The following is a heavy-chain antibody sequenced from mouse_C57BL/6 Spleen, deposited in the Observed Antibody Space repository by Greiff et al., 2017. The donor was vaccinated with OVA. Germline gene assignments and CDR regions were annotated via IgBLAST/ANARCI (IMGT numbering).Heavy chain of an antibody. CDR1: GYSFTDYN. D-gene: IGHD2-4*01. V-gene: IGHV1-39*01. J-gene: IGHJ4*01. CDR2: INPNYGTT. CDR3: ARERDYDEDYYAMDY. Sequence: VQLKQSGPELVKPGASVKISCKASGYSFTDYNMNWVKQSNGKSLEWIGVINPNYGTTSYNQKFKGKATLTVDQSSSTAYMQLNSLTSEDSAVYYCARERDYDEDYYAMDYWGQGTSVTVSS.